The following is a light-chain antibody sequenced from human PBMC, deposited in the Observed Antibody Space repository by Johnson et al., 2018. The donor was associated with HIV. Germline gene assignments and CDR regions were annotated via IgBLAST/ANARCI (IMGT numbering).Light chain of an antibody. J-gene: IGLJ1*01. CDR1: SSNIGNNY. Sequence: QSVLTQPPSVSAAPGQKVTISCSGSSSNIGNNYVSWYQQLPGTAPKLLIYENNKRPSGIPDRFYASKSGTSATLGITGLQTGDEADYYFGTWDSSLSSDVFGTGTKVTVL. V-gene: IGLV1-51*02. CDR3: GTWDSSLSSDV. CDR2: ENN.